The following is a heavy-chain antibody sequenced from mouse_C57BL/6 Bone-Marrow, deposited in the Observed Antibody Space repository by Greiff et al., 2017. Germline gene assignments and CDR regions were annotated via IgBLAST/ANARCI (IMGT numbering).Heavy chain of an antibody. D-gene: IGHD1-1*01. CDR2: IDPEDGDT. CDR1: GFNIKDYY. CDR3: TTSHGSCWFAY. V-gene: IGHV14-1*01. Sequence: EVQLQQSGAELVRPGASVKLSCTASGFNIKDYYMHWVKQRPEQGLEWIGRIDPEDGDTEYAPKFQGKATMTADTSSNTAYLQLRSLTSEDTAVYYCTTSHGSCWFAYWGQGTLVTVSA. J-gene: IGHJ3*01.